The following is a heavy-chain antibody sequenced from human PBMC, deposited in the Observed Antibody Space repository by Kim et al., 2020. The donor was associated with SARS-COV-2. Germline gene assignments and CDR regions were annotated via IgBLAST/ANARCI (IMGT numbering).Heavy chain of an antibody. CDR2: LLYDGTNE. D-gene: IGHD3-10*01. V-gene: IGHV3-30*04. J-gene: IGHJ4*02. Sequence: GGSLRLSCAASGFMFSGYAMHWVRQAPGKGLEWVAALLYDGTNEYYADSVRGRFTISRDNSKNTLFLQMTGLRAEDTALYYCARVPYNGNSGLWYFDYWGQGTLVTVSS. CDR1: GFMFSGYA. CDR3: ARVPYNGNSGLWYFDY.